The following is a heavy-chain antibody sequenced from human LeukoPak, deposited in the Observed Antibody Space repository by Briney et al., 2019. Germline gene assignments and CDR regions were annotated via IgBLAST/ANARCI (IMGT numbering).Heavy chain of an antibody. CDR3: ARGSGGDNYGSYYFDS. CDR2: FYDSESS. CDR1: GGSISSGGYY. V-gene: IGHV4-31*03. D-gene: IGHD5-18*01. J-gene: IGHJ4*02. Sequence: KTSETLSLTCTVSGGSISSGGYYWTWVRQHPGKGLEWIGFFYDSESSYFNPSLKSRVSISVDTSRNQFSLNLPSVVAADTAVYYCARGSGGDNYGSYYFDSWGQGSLGTVSA.